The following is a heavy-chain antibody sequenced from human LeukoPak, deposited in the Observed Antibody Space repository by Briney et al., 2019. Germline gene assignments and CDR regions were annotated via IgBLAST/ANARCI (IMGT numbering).Heavy chain of an antibody. D-gene: IGHD6-19*01. CDR1: GYSFTTNW. CDR3: ARPRTKKYSSGWNAFDY. Sequence: GESLKISCKGSGYSFTTNWIGWVRQMPGKGLEFVGVIYPGDSDTRYSPSFQGQVTISADKSISTAYLQWSSLKASDTAMYYCARPRTKKYSSGWNAFDYWGQGTLVTVSS. V-gene: IGHV5-51*01. CDR2: IYPGDSDT. J-gene: IGHJ4*02.